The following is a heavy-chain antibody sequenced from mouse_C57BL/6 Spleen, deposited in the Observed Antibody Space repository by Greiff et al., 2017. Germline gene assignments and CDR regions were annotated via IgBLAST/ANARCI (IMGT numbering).Heavy chain of an antibody. CDR1: GFTFSDYG. CDR2: ISSGSSTI. D-gene: IGHD4-1*01. CDR3: ARGWEYYYARDY. Sequence: EVMLVESGGGLVKPGGSLKLSCAASGFTFSDYGMHWVRQAPEKGLEWVAYISSGSSTIYYADTVKGRFTISRDNAKNTLFLQMTSLRSEDTAMYYCARGWEYYYARDYWGQGTSVTVSS. V-gene: IGHV5-17*01. J-gene: IGHJ4*01.